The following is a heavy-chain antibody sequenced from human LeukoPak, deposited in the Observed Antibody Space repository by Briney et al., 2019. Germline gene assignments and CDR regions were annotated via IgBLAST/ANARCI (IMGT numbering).Heavy chain of an antibody. CDR1: GFTFSSYA. J-gene: IGHJ4*02. D-gene: IGHD1-26*01. CDR2: ISGSGGST. V-gene: IGHV3-23*01. CDR3: ARTGSSGNFDY. Sequence: QSGGSLRLSCAASGFTFSSYAMSWVRQAPGKGLEWVSGISGSGGSTYYADSVKGRFTISRDNSKNTLYLQMNSLRAEDTAVYYCARTGSSGNFDYWGQGTLVTVSS.